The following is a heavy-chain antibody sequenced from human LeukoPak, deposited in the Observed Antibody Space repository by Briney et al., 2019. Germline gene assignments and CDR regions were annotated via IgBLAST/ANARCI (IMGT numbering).Heavy chain of an antibody. CDR3: AREPAETDYFDS. CDR2: IYRSGSA. Sequence: SGTLSLTCAVSGGSISSENLWSWVRQSPGKGLEWIGEIYRSGSANYNPSLKSRVTLSVDKPKNQFSLKLTSVTAADTAVYYCAREPAETDYFDSWGQGTLVTVSS. V-gene: IGHV4-4*02. CDR1: GGSISSENL. J-gene: IGHJ4*02.